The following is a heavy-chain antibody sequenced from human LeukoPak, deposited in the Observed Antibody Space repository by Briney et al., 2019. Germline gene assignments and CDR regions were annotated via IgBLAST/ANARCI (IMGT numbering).Heavy chain of an antibody. CDR3: ARDRENLYSSSRRRTDY. CDR2: ISSSGSTI. CDR1: GFTFSDYY. J-gene: IGHJ4*02. V-gene: IGHV3-11*04. Sequence: GGSLRLSCAASGFTFSDYYMSWIRQAPGKGLEWVSYISSSGSTIYYADSVKGRFTISRDNAKNSLYLQMNSLRAEDTAVYYCARDRENLYSSSRRRTDYWGQGTLVTVSS. D-gene: IGHD6-6*01.